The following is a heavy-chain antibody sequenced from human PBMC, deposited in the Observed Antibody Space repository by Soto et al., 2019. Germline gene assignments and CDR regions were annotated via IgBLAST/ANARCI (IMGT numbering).Heavy chain of an antibody. D-gene: IGHD1-1*01. CDR3: VKGYWKGDV. V-gene: IGHV3-23*01. CDR1: GFTFSTYA. CDR2: ISGSGGSI. Sequence: EVQLLESGGGLVQPGGSLRLSCAASGFTFSTYAMNWVRQAPGNGLEWVSAISGSGGSIHYADSVKGRFTISRDNSKNPLYLQMNSRRGEDTAVYHCVKGYWKGDVWGQGTTVTVSS. J-gene: IGHJ6*02.